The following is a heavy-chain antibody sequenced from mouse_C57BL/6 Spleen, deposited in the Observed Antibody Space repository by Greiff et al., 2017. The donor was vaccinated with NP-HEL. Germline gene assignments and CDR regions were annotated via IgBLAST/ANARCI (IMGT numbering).Heavy chain of an antibody. CDR2: IYPSDSET. CDR3: ARGDYSPFDY. Sequence: VQLQQPGAELVRPGSSVKLSCKASGYTFTSYWMDWVKQRPGQGLEWIGNIYPSDSETHYNQKFKDKATLTVDKSSSTAYMQLSSLTSEDSAVYYCARGDYSPFDYWGQGTTLTVSS. J-gene: IGHJ2*01. D-gene: IGHD2-12*01. V-gene: IGHV1-61*01. CDR1: GYTFTSYW.